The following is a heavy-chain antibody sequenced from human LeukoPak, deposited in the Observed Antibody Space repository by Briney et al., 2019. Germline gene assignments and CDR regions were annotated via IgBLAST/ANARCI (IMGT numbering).Heavy chain of an antibody. Sequence: SETLSLTCTVSGGSISSSSAYWAWIRQAPGKGLEWIGTIYYSGATYYNPSLESRVTISVETSKNQFSLRLSSVTAADTAVYYCTRGWLRLGAPKPWFDPWGQGTLVTVSS. D-gene: IGHD5-12*01. CDR2: IYYSGAT. CDR1: GGSISSSSAY. J-gene: IGHJ5*02. CDR3: TRGWLRLGAPKPWFDP. V-gene: IGHV4-39*01.